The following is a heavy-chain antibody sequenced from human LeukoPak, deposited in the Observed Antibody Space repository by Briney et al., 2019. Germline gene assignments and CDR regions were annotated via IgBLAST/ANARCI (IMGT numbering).Heavy chain of an antibody. CDR2: INTNTGNP. J-gene: IGHJ5*02. CDR3: ARTLYVWFGDPEIGWFDP. D-gene: IGHD3-10*01. Sequence: ASVKVSCKASGYTFTSYAMNWVRQAPGQGLEWMGWINTNTGNPTYAQGFTGRFVFSLDTSVSTAYLQISSLKAEDTAVYYCARTLYVWFGDPEIGWFDPWGQGTLVTVSS. V-gene: IGHV7-4-1*02. CDR1: GYTFTSYA.